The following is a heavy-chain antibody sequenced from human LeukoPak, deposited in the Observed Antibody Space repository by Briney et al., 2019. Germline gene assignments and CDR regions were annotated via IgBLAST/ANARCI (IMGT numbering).Heavy chain of an antibody. CDR1: GYSFTNYW. Sequence: GESLKISCKGSGYSFTNYWIGWVRQMPGKGLEWMGLIFPRDSDTRYSPSFQGQVTISADKSISTAFLQWSSLKASDTAIYYCARVSQLLSLSLNWFDPWGQGTLVTVSS. CDR2: IFPRDSDT. J-gene: IGHJ5*02. CDR3: ARVSQLLSLSLNWFDP. D-gene: IGHD2-2*01. V-gene: IGHV5-51*01.